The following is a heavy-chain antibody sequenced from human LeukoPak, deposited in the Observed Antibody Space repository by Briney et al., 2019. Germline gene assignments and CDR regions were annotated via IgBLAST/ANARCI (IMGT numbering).Heavy chain of an antibody. J-gene: IGHJ5*02. V-gene: IGHV4-61*01. CDR1: GGSISSSSHY. CDR2: IYYSGST. D-gene: IGHD2-2*02. CDR3: ARAQYLWFDP. Sequence: SETLSVTCSVSGGSISSSSHYWSWIRQPPGKGLEWIGYIYYSGSTNYNPSLKSRVTISVDTSKNQFSLKLSSVTAADTAVYYCARAQYLWFDPWGQGILVTVSS.